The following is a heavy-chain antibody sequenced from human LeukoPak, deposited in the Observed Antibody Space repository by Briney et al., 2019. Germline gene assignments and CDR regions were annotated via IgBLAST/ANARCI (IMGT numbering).Heavy chain of an antibody. V-gene: IGHV3-23*01. CDR3: AKEYSGSYYPNGYFQH. CDR1: GFTFSSYA. CDR2: ISGSGGST. Sequence: GGSLRLSCAASGFTFSSYAMSWVRQAPGKGLEWVSAISGSGGSTYYADSAKGRFTISRDNSKNTLYLQMNSLRAEDTAVYYCAKEYSGSYYPNGYFQHWGQGTLVTVSS. J-gene: IGHJ1*01. D-gene: IGHD1-26*01.